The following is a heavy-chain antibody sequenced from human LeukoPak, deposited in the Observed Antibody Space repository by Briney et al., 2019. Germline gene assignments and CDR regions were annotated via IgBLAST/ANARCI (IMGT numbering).Heavy chain of an antibody. V-gene: IGHV4-61*02. CDR2: IYTSGST. D-gene: IGHD3-22*01. CDR3: ASSSYYYDSSGYYYTADY. J-gene: IGHJ4*02. CDR1: GGSISSGSYY. Sequence: PSETLSLTCTVSGGSISSGSYYWSWIRQPAGKGLEWIGRIYTSGSTNYNPSLKSRVTMSVDTSKNQFSLKLSSVTAADTAVYYCASSSYYYDSSGYYYTADYWGQGTLVTVSS.